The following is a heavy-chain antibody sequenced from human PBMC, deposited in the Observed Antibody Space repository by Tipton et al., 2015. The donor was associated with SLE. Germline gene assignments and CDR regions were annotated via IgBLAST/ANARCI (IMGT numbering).Heavy chain of an antibody. CDR1: GFTFSAYE. V-gene: IGHV3-48*03. Sequence: GSLRLSCSASGFTFSAYEMTWVRQAPGKGLEWVSYINSGDHTIYYADSARGRFTISRDNAKNSLYLQMNRLRAEDSAVYYCARLVRLHLDHWGQGSLVTVSS. CDR3: ARLVRLHLDH. CDR2: INSGDHTI. D-gene: IGHD5-18*01. J-gene: IGHJ4*02.